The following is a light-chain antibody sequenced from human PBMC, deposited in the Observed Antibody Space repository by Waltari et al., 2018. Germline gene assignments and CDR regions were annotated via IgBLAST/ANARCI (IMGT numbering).Light chain of an antibody. J-gene: IGKJ2*01. CDR2: KVS. V-gene: IGKV2-30*01. Sequence: VVMTQSPLSLPVTLGQPASSSCRSSQILVYSDGNTYLNWLQQRPGQSPRPVIYKVSHQDSGVPDRFGGSESGTDFTLRISRVEAEDVWIYYGMLATHWPPHTFGQGPKLGI. CDR3: MLATHWPPHT. CDR1: QILVYSDGNTY.